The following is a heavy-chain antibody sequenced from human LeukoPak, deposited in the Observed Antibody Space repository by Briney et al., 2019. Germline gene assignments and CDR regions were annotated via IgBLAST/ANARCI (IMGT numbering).Heavy chain of an antibody. D-gene: IGHD3-22*01. CDR3: AVDYYDSSGYYLY. CDR1: GGTFSSYA. Sequence: GASVKASCKASGGTFSSYAISWVRQAPGQGLEWMGGIIPIFGTANYAQKFQGRVTITADESTSTAYMELSSLRSEDTAVYYCAVDYYDSSGYYLYWGQGTLVTVSS. V-gene: IGHV1-69*13. CDR2: IIPIFGTA. J-gene: IGHJ4*02.